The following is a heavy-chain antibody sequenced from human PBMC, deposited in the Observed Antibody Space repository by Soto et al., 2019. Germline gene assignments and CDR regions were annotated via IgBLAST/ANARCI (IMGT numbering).Heavy chain of an antibody. V-gene: IGHV3-30*03. CDR1: GFTFSSYG. CDR2: ISYDGSNK. CDR3: AKXXXXXXXXYFXL. Sequence: QVQLVESGGGVVQPGRSLRLSCAASGFTFSSYGMHWVRQAPGKGLEWVAVISYDGSNKYYADSVKGRFTISRDNSKNTLYLQMNSLRAEDTAVYXXAKXXXXXXXXYFXLXGRGTLVTVSS. J-gene: IGHJ2*01.